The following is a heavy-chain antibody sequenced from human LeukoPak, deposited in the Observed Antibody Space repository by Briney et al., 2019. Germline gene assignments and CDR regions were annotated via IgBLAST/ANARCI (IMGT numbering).Heavy chain of an antibody. J-gene: IGHJ4*02. Sequence: SSETLSLTCAVSGGSISSSNWWSWVRQPPGKGLEWIGTIYYTGSTYYNPSLESRLTMSVATSKNQFSLKLTSVTAADTAVYYCARHAQYSSSWYFFDHWGQGTLVTVSS. V-gene: IGHV4-4*02. D-gene: IGHD6-13*01. CDR3: ARHAQYSSSWYFFDH. CDR2: IYYTGST. CDR1: GGSISSSNW.